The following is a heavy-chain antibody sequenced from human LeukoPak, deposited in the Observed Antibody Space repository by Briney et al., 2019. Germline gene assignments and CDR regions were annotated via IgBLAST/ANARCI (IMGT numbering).Heavy chain of an antibody. V-gene: IGHV3-7*03. D-gene: IGHD6-19*01. CDR3: AREGHSSGSLGDY. CDR1: GSTVGDYY. CDR2: IKHDGAWK. Sequence: GGCLRLSCAALGSTVGDYYIRCGREAPGRRRECGANIKHDGAWKFYADSVRGRFTVSRDNAEKLVYLHMTSLRAEDTAMYFCAREGHSSGSLGDYWGQGILVTVSS. J-gene: IGHJ4*02.